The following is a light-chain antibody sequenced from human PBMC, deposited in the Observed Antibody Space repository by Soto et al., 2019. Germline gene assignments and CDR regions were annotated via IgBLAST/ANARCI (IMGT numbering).Light chain of an antibody. CDR1: SSNIGNNY. J-gene: IGLJ2*01. Sequence: QPPSVSAAPGQKVTISCSGSSSNIGNNYVSWYQQLPGTAPKLLIYDNNKRPSGIPDRFSGSKSGTSATLGITGLQTGDEADYYCGTWDSSLSGVVFGGGTKLTVL. CDR2: DNN. CDR3: GTWDSSLSGVV. V-gene: IGLV1-51*01.